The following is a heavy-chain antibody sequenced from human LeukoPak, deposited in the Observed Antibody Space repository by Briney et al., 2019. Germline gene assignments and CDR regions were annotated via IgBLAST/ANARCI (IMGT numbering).Heavy chain of an antibody. D-gene: IGHD6-19*01. CDR3: ARGSGWYAGAGSGHY. Sequence: SETLALTCTVSAGSISSYYWSWIRQPPGKGLEWIGYIYNSGSTNYNPSLKSRVTISVDTSKNQFSLKLSSVTAADTAVYYCARGSGWYAGAGSGHYWGQGTLVTVSS. V-gene: IGHV4-59*12. J-gene: IGHJ4*02. CDR2: IYNSGST. CDR1: AGSISSYY.